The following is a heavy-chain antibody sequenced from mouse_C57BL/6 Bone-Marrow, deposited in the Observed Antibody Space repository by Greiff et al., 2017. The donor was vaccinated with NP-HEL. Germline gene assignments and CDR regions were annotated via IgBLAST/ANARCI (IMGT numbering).Heavy chain of an antibody. CDR1: GFTFSSYG. Sequence: DVHLVESGGDLVKPGGSLKLSCAASGFTFSSYGMSWVRQTPDKRLEWVATISSGGSYTYYPDSVKGRFTISRDNAKNTLYLQMSSLKSEDTAMYYCARQLYAMDYWGQGTSVTVSS. J-gene: IGHJ4*01. CDR3: ARQLYAMDY. CDR2: ISSGGSYT. V-gene: IGHV5-6*01.